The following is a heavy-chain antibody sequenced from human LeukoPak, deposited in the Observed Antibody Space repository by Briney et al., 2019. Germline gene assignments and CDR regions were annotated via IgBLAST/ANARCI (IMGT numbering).Heavy chain of an antibody. J-gene: IGHJ4*02. CDR3: SRVRVSFDY. CDR1: GFTFDDYA. Sequence: GGSLRLSCAASGFTFDDYAMHWVRQAPGKGLEWVSGISWNSGSIGYADSVKGRFTISRDNAKNTLFLQMNSLRAEDTAVYYCSRVRVSFDYWGQGTLVTVSS. CDR2: ISWNSGSI. D-gene: IGHD3-10*01. V-gene: IGHV3-9*01.